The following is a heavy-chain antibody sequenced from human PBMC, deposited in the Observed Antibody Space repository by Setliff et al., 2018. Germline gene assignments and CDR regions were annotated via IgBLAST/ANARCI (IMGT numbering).Heavy chain of an antibody. Sequence: ASVKVSCKGSGYRFIVYYIHWVRQTPGKGLEWMGRVDPKDGQAIYAKKFQGRFTITADTSIDTAYMELSSLTSEDTAVYYCATDLAIRGVQFDYWGRGTRVTVS. CDR2: VDPKDGQA. D-gene: IGHD3-10*01. CDR1: GYRFIVYY. V-gene: IGHV1-69-2*01. CDR3: ATDLAIRGVQFDY. J-gene: IGHJ4*02.